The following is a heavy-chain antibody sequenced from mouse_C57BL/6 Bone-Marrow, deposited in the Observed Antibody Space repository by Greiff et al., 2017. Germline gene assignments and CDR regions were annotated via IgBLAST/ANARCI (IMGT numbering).Heavy chain of an antibody. V-gene: IGHV1-61*01. CDR3: ARRGDYYGSGFDS. CDR1: GYTFTSYW. CDR2: IYPSDSET. D-gene: IGHD1-1*01. Sequence: VQLQQPGAELVRPGSSVKLSCKASGYTFTSYWMAWVQQRPGQGLEWIGNIYPSDSETHYPQKFKDKVTLTVDKSSSTAYMQLSSLTSEDSAVYYCARRGDYYGSGFDSWGPGTTLTVSS. J-gene: IGHJ2*01.